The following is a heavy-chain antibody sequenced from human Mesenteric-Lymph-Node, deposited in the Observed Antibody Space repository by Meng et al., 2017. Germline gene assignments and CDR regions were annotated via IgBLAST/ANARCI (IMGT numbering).Heavy chain of an antibody. CDR3: ARSGGNSWYWFDL. CDR1: GGSFSGYY. CDR2: INHSGST. D-gene: IGHD6-13*01. Sequence: SETLSLTCAVYGGSFSGYYWSWIRQPPGKGLEWIGEINHSGSTNYNPSLKSRVTVAVDTPKNRVSLRMTSVTAADTAVYYCARSGGNSWYWFDLWGQGTLVTVSS. J-gene: IGHJ5*02. V-gene: IGHV4-34*01.